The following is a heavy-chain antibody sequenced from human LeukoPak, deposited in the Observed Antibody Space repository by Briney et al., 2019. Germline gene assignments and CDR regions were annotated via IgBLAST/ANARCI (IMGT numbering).Heavy chain of an antibody. V-gene: IGHV4-39*01. CDR1: GGSISSSSYS. J-gene: IGHJ4*02. CDR2: IYYSGST. D-gene: IGHD1-14*01. CDR3: ARHSEGSPDY. Sequence: SETLSLTCTVSGGSISSSSYSWGWIRQPPGKGLEWIGSIYYSGSTYYNPSLKSRVTISVDTSKNQFSLKLSSVTAADTAVYYCARHSEGSPDYWGQGTLVTVSS.